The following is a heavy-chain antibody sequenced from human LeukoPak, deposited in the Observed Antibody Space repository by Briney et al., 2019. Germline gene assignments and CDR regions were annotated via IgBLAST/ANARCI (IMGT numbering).Heavy chain of an antibody. CDR2: INHSGST. D-gene: IGHD1-14*01. V-gene: IGHV4-34*01. J-gene: IGHJ4*02. CDR1: GGSFSGYY. Sequence: SETLSLTCAVYGGSFSGYYWSWIRQPPGKGLEWIGEINHSGSTNYHPSLKSRVTISVDTSKNQFSLKLSSVTAADTAVYYCARKVSRYPLTPYYFDYWGQGTLVTVSS. CDR3: ARKVSRYPLTPYYFDY.